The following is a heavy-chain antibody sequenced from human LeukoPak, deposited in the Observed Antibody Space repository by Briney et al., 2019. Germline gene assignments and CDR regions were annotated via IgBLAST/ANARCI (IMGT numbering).Heavy chain of an antibody. Sequence: ASVKVSCKASGYTFTGYYMHWVRQAPGQGLEWMGWINPNSGGTNYAQKFQGRVTMTRDTSISTAYMELSRLRSDDTAVYYCARGGATYSSSWSADPWGQGTLVTVSS. J-gene: IGHJ5*02. CDR3: ARGGATYSSSWSADP. V-gene: IGHV1-2*02. CDR1: GYTFTGYY. CDR2: INPNSGGT. D-gene: IGHD6-13*01.